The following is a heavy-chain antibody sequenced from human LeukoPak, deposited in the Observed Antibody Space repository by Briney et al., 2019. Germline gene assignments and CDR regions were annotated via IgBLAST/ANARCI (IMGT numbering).Heavy chain of an antibody. D-gene: IGHD3-3*01. Sequence: GGSLRLSSAASGFTFSDYYMSWIRQAPGTGLEWVSYISSSGSTIYYADSVKGRFTISRDNAKNSLYLQMNSLRAEDTAVYYCARVGTIFGVARYYFDYWGQGTLVTVSS. CDR1: GFTFSDYY. V-gene: IGHV3-11*01. J-gene: IGHJ4*02. CDR3: ARVGTIFGVARYYFDY. CDR2: ISSSGSTI.